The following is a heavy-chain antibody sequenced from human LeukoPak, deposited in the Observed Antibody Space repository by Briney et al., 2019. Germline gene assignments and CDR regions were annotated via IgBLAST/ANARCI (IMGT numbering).Heavy chain of an antibody. D-gene: IGHD6-13*01. Sequence: GGSLRLSCAASGFTFSNYWMSWVRQAPGKGLEWVANIKQDGSEKNYVGSVKGRFTISRDNAKNSLYLQMNSLRAEDTAVYYCARDERVAAAGYYYYYGMDVWGQGTTVTVSS. CDR3: ARDERVAAAGYYYYYGMDV. V-gene: IGHV3-7*03. CDR1: GFTFSNYW. CDR2: IKQDGSEK. J-gene: IGHJ6*02.